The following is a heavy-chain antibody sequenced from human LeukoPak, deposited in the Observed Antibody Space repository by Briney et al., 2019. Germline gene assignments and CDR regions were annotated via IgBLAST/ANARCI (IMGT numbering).Heavy chain of an antibody. D-gene: IGHD6-6*01. V-gene: IGHV3-48*01. CDR3: AKAAEYSSSWGNWFDP. J-gene: IGHJ5*02. CDR2: ISSSSSTI. Sequence: GGSLRLSCAASGFTFSTYSMNWVRQAPGKGLEWVSYISSSSSTIYYADSVKGRFTISRDNAKNSLYLQMNSLRAEDTAVYYCAKAAEYSSSWGNWFDPWGQGTLVTVSS. CDR1: GFTFSTYS.